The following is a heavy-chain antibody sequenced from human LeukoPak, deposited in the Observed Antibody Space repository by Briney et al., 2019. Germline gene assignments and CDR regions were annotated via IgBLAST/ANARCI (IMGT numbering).Heavy chain of an antibody. D-gene: IGHD2-15*01. CDR2: IYYSGST. CDR1: GASISDSNYY. V-gene: IGHV4-39*01. Sequence: SETLSLTCTVSGASISDSNYYWGWVRQPPGKGLEWIGSIYYSGSTYYNPSLKSRVTISIDTSKKEFSLKVTSVTAADTAVFYCVRHALRVAAVWSQGTLVTVSS. J-gene: IGHJ4*02. CDR3: VRHALRVAAV.